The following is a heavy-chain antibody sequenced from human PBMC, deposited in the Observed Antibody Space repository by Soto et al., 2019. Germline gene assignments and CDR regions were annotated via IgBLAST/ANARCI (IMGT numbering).Heavy chain of an antibody. J-gene: IGHJ3*02. CDR2: ISHSGST. CDR3: ARGGEWELQDAFDI. D-gene: IGHD1-26*01. V-gene: IGHV4-59*01. Sequence: PSETLSLTCTVSHGSMTNYYWSWIRQPPGKGLEWIGYISHSGSTNDNPSLKSRVTISVDTSKNQFSLKLSSLTAEDTAVYYCARGGEWELQDAFDIWGQGTMVTVSS. CDR1: HGSMTNYY.